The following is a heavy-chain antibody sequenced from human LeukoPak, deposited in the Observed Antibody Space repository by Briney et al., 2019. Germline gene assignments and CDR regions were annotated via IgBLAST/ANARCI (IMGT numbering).Heavy chain of an antibody. CDR2: ISGSGGST. CDR3: AKANYYDFWSGYYAIDC. Sequence: GGSLRLSCAASGFTFSSYAMSWVRQAPGKGLEWVSAISGSGGSTYYADSVKGRFTISRDNSKNTLYLQMNSLRAEDTAVYYCAKANYYDFWSGYYAIDCWGQGTLVTVSS. V-gene: IGHV3-23*01. CDR1: GFTFSSYA. D-gene: IGHD3-3*01. J-gene: IGHJ4*02.